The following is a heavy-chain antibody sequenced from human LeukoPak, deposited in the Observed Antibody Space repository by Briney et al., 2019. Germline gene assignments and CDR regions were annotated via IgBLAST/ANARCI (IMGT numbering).Heavy chain of an antibody. J-gene: IGHJ6*03. Sequence: GGSLRLSCAASGFTFSSYSMNWVRQAPGKGLEWVSSISSGSSYIYYADSVKGRFTISRDNAKNSLYLQMNSLRAEDTAVYYCASAVGNVKAYYYYMDVWGKGTTVTVSS. V-gene: IGHV3-21*01. CDR2: ISSGSSYI. CDR3: ASAVGNVKAYYYYMDV. D-gene: IGHD1-1*01. CDR1: GFTFSSYS.